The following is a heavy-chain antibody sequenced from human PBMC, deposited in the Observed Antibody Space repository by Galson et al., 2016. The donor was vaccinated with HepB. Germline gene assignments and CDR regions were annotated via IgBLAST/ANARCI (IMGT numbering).Heavy chain of an antibody. CDR2: IYYSGST. Sequence: TLSLTCTVSGDSITSGAYYWSWIRQHPGKGLEYIGYIYYSGSTYYNPSLESRITITIDRSKNQFSLKSRSVTAADTAVYYCAREVYGDYKFDYWGLGTLVTVSS. CDR1: GDSITSGAYY. V-gene: IGHV4-31*03. D-gene: IGHD4-17*01. J-gene: IGHJ4*02. CDR3: AREVYGDYKFDY.